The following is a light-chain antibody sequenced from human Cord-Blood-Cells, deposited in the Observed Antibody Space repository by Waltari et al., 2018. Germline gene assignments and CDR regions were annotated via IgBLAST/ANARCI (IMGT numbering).Light chain of an antibody. J-gene: IGKJ1*01. CDR3: QKYNSAPWT. V-gene: IGKV1-27*01. Sequence: DIQMTQSPSSLSAAVGDRVTITGPAIQGINNYLAWYQQKPTKVPKLLIYAASTLQSGVPSRFSGSGSGTYFTLTISSLQPEDVATYYCQKYNSAPWTFGQGTKVGIK. CDR1: QGINNY. CDR2: AAS.